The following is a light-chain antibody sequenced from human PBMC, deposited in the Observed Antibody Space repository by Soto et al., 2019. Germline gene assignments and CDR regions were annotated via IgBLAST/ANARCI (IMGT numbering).Light chain of an antibody. CDR2: KAS. CDR3: QQYNTHPYT. Sequence: DFQMTQSPSTLSASVGDRVTITCRASQSIQTWLAWYQQTPGRTPKLLIYKASTLESGVPSRFSGSGSGTEFTLTISSMQPDDFATYYCQQYNTHPYTFGQGTKLQIK. CDR1: QSIQTW. V-gene: IGKV1-5*03. J-gene: IGKJ2*01.